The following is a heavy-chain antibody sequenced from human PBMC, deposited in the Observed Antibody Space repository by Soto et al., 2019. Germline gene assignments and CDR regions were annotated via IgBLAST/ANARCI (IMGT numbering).Heavy chain of an antibody. V-gene: IGHV3-23*01. J-gene: IGHJ4*02. D-gene: IGHD2-2*01. Sequence: EVQLLESGGGLVQPGGSLRLSCAASGFTFSSYAMSWVRQAPGKGLEWVSAISGSGGSTYYADSVKGRFTTSRDNSKNTLYLQMNSLRAEDTAVYYCAKDNRGIVVVPAASGYWGQGTLVTVSS. CDR2: ISGSGGST. CDR1: GFTFSSYA. CDR3: AKDNRGIVVVPAASGY.